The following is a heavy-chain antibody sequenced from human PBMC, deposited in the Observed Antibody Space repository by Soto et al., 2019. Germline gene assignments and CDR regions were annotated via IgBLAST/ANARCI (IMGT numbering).Heavy chain of an antibody. CDR1: GYTFTSYY. CDR2: INPSGGST. CDR3: ARVYPSDTRYGYVGNNWFDP. V-gene: IGHV1-46*03. Sequence: QVQLVQSGAEVKKPGASVKVSCKASGYTFTSYYMHWVRQAPGQGLEWMGIINPSGGSTSYAQKFQGRVNMTRDTSTSTVYIELSSLRSEDTAVYYCARVYPSDTRYGYVGNNWFDPWGQGTLVTVSS. J-gene: IGHJ5*02. D-gene: IGHD5-18*01.